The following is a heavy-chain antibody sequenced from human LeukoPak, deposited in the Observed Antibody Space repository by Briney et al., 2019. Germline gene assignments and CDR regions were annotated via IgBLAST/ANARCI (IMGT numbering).Heavy chain of an antibody. CDR2: ISERSSYI. CDR1: GFTFSGYS. Sequence: PGGSLRLSCAASGFTFSGYSVNWVRQAPGKGLEWVSSISERSSYIYYADSMKGRFTISRDNAKNSLYLQMNSLRAEDTAVYYCARSTRRQNDAFDIWGQGTVVTVSS. V-gene: IGHV3-21*01. J-gene: IGHJ3*02. CDR3: ARSTRRQNDAFDI.